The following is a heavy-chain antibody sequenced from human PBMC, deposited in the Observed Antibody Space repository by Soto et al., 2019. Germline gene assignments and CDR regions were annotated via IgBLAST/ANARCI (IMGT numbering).Heavy chain of an antibody. Sequence: QVQLVQSGAEVKKPGSSVKVSCKASGDTFTIFAISWVRQAPGQGLEWMGGIIPTIGTPNYAQRFQGRITITGDESTGTSYMELSSLKSDYTAVYYCARDLGSGYDPGDYWGQGTLVTVSS. CDR2: IIPTIGTP. D-gene: IGHD5-12*01. CDR3: ARDLGSGYDPGDY. V-gene: IGHV1-69*12. J-gene: IGHJ4*02. CDR1: GDTFTIFA.